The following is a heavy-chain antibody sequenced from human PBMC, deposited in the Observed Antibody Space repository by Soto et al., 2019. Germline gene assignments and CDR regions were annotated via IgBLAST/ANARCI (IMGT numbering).Heavy chain of an antibody. CDR3: ARVHTGSGSLDY. Sequence: PSETLSLTCTVSGGSISSYYWSWIRQPPGKGPEWIGYIYYSGSTNYNPSLKSRVTISVDTSKNQFSLKLSSVTAADTAVYYCARVHTGSGSLDYWGQGTLVTVSS. V-gene: IGHV4-59*01. D-gene: IGHD3-10*01. CDR1: GGSISSYY. J-gene: IGHJ4*02. CDR2: IYYSGST.